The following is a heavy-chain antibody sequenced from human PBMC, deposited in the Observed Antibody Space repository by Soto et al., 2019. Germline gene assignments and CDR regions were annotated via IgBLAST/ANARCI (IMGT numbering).Heavy chain of an antibody. J-gene: IGHJ6*02. Sequence: PSETLSLTCTVSGGSISGYYWSWIRQPPGKGLEWIGYIYYSGSTNYNPSLKSRVTISVDTSKNQFTLKLSSVTAADTAVYYCARAYYDFWSAGWAGGMDVWGQGTTVTVSS. D-gene: IGHD3-3*01. CDR2: IYYSGST. CDR3: ARAYYDFWSAGWAGGMDV. CDR1: GGSISGYY. V-gene: IGHV4-59*01.